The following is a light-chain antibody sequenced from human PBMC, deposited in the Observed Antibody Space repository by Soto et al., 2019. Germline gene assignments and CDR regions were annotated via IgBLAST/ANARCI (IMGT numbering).Light chain of an antibody. CDR2: GTS. J-gene: IGKJ5*01. CDR1: QSISTF. V-gene: IGKV1-39*01. Sequence: IQMTQSPSSLSASVGDSVTVTCRASQSISTFLNWYQHIPGQAPTLLIYGTSNLQSGVPSRFSGSGSGTDFTLTISSLKPEDSATYYCQQSYTAPITFGQGTRLEI. CDR3: QQSYTAPIT.